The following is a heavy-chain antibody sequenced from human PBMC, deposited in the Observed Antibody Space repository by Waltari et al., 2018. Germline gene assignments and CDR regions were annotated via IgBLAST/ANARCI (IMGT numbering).Heavy chain of an antibody. J-gene: IGHJ4*02. CDR1: GYTFTCYY. CDR3: ARGGSVLRFLEWLPYFDY. D-gene: IGHD3-3*01. Sequence: QVQLVQSGAEVKKPGASVKVSCKASGYTFTCYYMHWVRQAPGQGLEWMGWINPNSGGTNYAQKFQGRVTMTRDTSISTAYMELSRLRSDDTAVYYCARGGSVLRFLEWLPYFDYWGQGTLVTVSS. V-gene: IGHV1-2*02. CDR2: INPNSGGT.